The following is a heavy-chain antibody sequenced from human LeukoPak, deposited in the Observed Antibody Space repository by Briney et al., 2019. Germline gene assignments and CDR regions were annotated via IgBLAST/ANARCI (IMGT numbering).Heavy chain of an antibody. J-gene: IGHJ4*02. V-gene: IGHV3-66*01. CDR2: IYSGGST. CDR1: GFTVSSNY. Sequence: PGRSLRLSCAASGFTVSSNYMTWVRQAPGKGLEWVSIIYSGGSTFYADSVKDRFTISRDNSKNTLYLHMNSLRAEDTAVYYCARAPYDSSGYFIIFFDNWGQGTLVTVSS. CDR3: ARAPYDSSGYFIIFFDN. D-gene: IGHD3-22*01.